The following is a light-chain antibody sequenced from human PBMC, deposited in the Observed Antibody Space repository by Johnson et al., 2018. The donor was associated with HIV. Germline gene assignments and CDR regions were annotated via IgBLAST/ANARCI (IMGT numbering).Light chain of an antibody. V-gene: IGLV1-51*01. CDR2: DNN. CDR1: SSNIGNNY. J-gene: IGLJ1*01. Sequence: QSVLTQPPSVSAAPGQKVTISCSGSSSNIGNNYVSWYQQLPGRAPKLLIYDNNKRPSGIPDRFSGSKSGTSATLGITRLHTGDEADYYGGTWGSSLRTVGEVVGTGTKVTVL. CDR3: GTWGSSLRTVGEV.